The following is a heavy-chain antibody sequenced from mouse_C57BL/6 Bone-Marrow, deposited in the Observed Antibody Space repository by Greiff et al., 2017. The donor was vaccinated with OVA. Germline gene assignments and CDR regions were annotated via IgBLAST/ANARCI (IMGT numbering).Heavy chain of an antibody. CDR1: GFTFSDYG. D-gene: IGHD1-1*01. J-gene: IGHJ4*01. CDR3: ATLFITTGRGAMDY. V-gene: IGHV5-17*01. CDR2: ISSGSSTI. Sequence: ESGGGLVKPGGSLKLSCAASGFTFSDYGMHWVRQAPEKGLEWVAYISSGSSTIYYADTVKGRFTISRDNAKNTLFLQMTSLRSEDTAMYYCATLFITTGRGAMDYWGQGTSVTVSS.